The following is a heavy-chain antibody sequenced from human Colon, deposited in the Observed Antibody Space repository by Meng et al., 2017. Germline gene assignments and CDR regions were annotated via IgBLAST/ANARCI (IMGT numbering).Heavy chain of an antibody. CDR1: AGSSSRGGCY. Sequence: SAPGQVISPQTLSLTVTVSAGSSSRGGCYGSWIRQHPGKGLEWIGYIYYSGSTYYNPALRSRVAISIDTSKNQFSLKLTSVTAADTAVYFCARTNYGDYNWFDPWGQGTLVTVSS. J-gene: IGHJ5*02. V-gene: IGHV4-31*03. CDR3: ARTNYGDYNWFDP. D-gene: IGHD4-17*01. CDR2: IYYSGST.